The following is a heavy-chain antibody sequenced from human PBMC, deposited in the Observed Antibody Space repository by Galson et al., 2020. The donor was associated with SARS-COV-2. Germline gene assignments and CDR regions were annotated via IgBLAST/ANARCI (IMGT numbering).Heavy chain of an antibody. J-gene: IGHJ6*02. CDR1: GFTFSSYG. D-gene: IGHD1-20*01. CDR2: IWYDGSNK. V-gene: IGHV3-33*01. CDR3: ARELGYNWNDYGMDV. Sequence: GGSLRLSCAASGFTFSSYGMHWVRQAPGKGLEWVAVIWYDGSNKYYADSVKGRFTISRDNSKNTLYLQMNSLRAEDTAVYYCARELGYNWNDYGMDVWGQGTTVTVSS.